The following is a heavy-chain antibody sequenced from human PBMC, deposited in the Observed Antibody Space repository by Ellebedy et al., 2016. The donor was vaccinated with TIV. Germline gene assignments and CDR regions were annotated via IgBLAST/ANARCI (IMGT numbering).Heavy chain of an antibody. D-gene: IGHD3-10*01. CDR2: IYYSGST. CDR3: ARDRPMVRGYRSFGYYGMDV. J-gene: IGHJ6*02. CDR1: GGSISSGGYY. Sequence: SETLSLXXTVSGGSISSGGYYWSWIRQHPGKGLEWIGYIYYSGSTYYNPSLKSRVTISVDTSKNQFSLKLSSVTAADTAVYYCARDRPMVRGYRSFGYYGMDVWGQGTTVTVSS. V-gene: IGHV4-31*03.